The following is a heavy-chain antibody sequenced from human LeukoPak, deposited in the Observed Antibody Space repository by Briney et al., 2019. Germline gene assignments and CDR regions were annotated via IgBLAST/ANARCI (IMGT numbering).Heavy chain of an antibody. CDR1: GYTFTGYY. D-gene: IGHD2-2*01. V-gene: IGHV1-2*02. CDR2: INPNSGGT. J-gene: IGHJ5*02. Sequence: ASVKVSCKASGYTFTGYYMHWVRQAPGQGFEWMGWINPNSGGTNYAQKFQGRVTMTRDTSISTAYMELRSLRSDDTAVYYCARVEYCSSTSCYGWFDPWGQGTLVTVSS. CDR3: ARVEYCSSTSCYGWFDP.